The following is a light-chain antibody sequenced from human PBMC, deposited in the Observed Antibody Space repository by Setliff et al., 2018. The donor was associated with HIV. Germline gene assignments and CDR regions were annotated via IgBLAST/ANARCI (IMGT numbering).Light chain of an antibody. V-gene: IGLV2-14*01. CDR2: EVR. J-gene: IGLJ1*01. CDR1: SSDVGGYSH. Sequence: QSALTQPASVSGSPGQSITISCTGTSSDVGGYSHVSWYQQHPGKAPKLIIYEVRNRPPGVSNRFSGSKSGNTASLTISGLQAEDEADYYCSSYAITNTLPFGTGTKVTV. CDR3: SSYAITNTLP.